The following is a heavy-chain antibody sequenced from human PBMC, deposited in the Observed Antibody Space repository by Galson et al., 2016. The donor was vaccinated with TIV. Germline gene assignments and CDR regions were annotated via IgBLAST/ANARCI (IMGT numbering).Heavy chain of an antibody. J-gene: IGHJ4*02. V-gene: IGHV3-33*01. D-gene: IGHD3-10*01. CDR3: AREFRDYYFDY. CDR2: IWYDGSNI. Sequence: SLRLSCAASGFTFGSYGMHWVRQAPVKGLEWVAAIWYDGSNIHYADSVKGRFTISRDNSKNILYLQMDSLRVEYTALYYCAREFRDYYFDYWGQGTLAIVSS. CDR1: GFTFGSYG.